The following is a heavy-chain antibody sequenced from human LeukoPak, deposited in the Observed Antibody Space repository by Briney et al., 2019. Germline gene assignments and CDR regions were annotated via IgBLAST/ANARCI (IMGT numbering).Heavy chain of an antibody. V-gene: IGHV3-53*01. Sequence: GGSLRLSCAVSEFTVNNNYMSWVRQTPGKGLEWVSVLYSGGNTYYADSVKGRFTISRDNSKNTLYLQMNSLRAEDTAVYYCARYDGGSGPFDYWGQGTLVTVSS. CDR3: ARYDGGSGPFDY. CDR2: LYSGGNT. J-gene: IGHJ4*02. CDR1: EFTVNNNY. D-gene: IGHD3-10*01.